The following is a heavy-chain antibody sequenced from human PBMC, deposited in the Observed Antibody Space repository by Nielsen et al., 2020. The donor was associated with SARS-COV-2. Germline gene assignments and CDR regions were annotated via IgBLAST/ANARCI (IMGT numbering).Heavy chain of an antibody. D-gene: IGHD4-17*01. CDR1: GFTFSSYA. Sequence: GESLKISCAASGFTFSSYAMSWVRQAPGKGLEWVSAISGSGGSTYYADSVKGRFTISRDNAKNSLYLQMNSLRAEDTAVHYCARAYYGDYHFDYWGQGTLVTVSS. J-gene: IGHJ4*02. CDR2: ISGSGGST. V-gene: IGHV3-23*01. CDR3: ARAYYGDYHFDY.